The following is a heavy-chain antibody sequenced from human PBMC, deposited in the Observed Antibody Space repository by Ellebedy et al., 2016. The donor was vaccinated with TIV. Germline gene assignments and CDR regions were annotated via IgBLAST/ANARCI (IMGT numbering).Heavy chain of an antibody. CDR2: ISGSGGST. V-gene: IGHV3-23*01. J-gene: IGHJ6*02. Sequence: GESLKISXAASGFTFSSYAMSWVRQAPGKGLEWVSAISGSGGSTYYADSVKGRFTISRDNSKNTLYLQMNSLRAEDTAVYYCAKDALLTSPLWFGEFQTYYYYGMDVWGQGTTVTVSS. CDR3: AKDALLTSPLWFGEFQTYYYYGMDV. CDR1: GFTFSSYA. D-gene: IGHD3-10*01.